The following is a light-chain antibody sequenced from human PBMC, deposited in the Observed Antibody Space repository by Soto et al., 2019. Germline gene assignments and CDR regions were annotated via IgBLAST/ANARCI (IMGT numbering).Light chain of an antibody. CDR2: DAS. V-gene: IGKV1-33*01. CDR1: QSISSY. J-gene: IGKJ1*01. Sequence: DIQMTQSPSSLSASVGDRVTITCRASQSISSYLNWYQQKPGKAPKLLIYDASNLETGVPSRFSGSGSGTDFTLRISRVEAEDVGVYYCMQALQTPPTFGQGTKVDIK. CDR3: MQALQTPPT.